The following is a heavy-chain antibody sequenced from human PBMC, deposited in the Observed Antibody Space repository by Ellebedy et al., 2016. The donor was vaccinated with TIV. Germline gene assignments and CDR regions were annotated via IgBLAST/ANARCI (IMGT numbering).Heavy chain of an antibody. CDR1: EFSFSFYG. D-gene: IGHD5-12*01. V-gene: IGHV3-33*01. J-gene: IGHJ3*02. CDR2: IWYDGSDE. Sequence: PGGSLRLSCAASEFSFSFYGMHWVRQAPGKGLEWVAIIWYDGSDERYADSVKGRFTISRDNSKNTLYLQLNSLRAEDTAVYYCARDGYSGYDKRAFDIWGQGTMVTVSS. CDR3: ARDGYSGYDKRAFDI.